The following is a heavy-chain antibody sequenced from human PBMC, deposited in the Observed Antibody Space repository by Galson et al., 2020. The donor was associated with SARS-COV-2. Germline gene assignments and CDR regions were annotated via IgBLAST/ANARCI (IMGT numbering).Heavy chain of an antibody. CDR2: INHSGST. CDR1: GGSFSGYY. J-gene: IGHJ4*02. D-gene: IGHD6-19*01. Sequence: SETLSLTCAVYGGSFSGYYWSWIRQPPGKGLEWIGEINHSGSTNYNPSLKSRVTISVDTSKNQFSLNLRSVTAADTAMYYCARGRGYSNGWHSNWGQGTLVTVSS. V-gene: IGHV4-34*01. CDR3: ARGRGYSNGWHSN.